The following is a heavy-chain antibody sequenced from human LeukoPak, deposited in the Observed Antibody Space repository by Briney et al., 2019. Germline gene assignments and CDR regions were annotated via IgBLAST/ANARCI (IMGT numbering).Heavy chain of an antibody. J-gene: IGHJ3*02. CDR3: ARGRRTSRAFDI. D-gene: IGHD1-14*01. Sequence: PSETLSLTCAVYGGSFSGYYRSWIRQPPGKGLEWIGEINQSGSNNYNPSLKSRVTISVDTAKNQFTLKLSSVTAADTAVYYCARGRRTSRAFDIWGQGTMVTVSS. CDR2: INQSGSN. V-gene: IGHV4-34*01. CDR1: GGSFSGYY.